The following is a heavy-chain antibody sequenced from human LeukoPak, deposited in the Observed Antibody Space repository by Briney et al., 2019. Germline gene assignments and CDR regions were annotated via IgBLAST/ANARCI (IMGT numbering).Heavy chain of an antibody. J-gene: IGHJ4*02. V-gene: IGHV3-23*01. Sequence: GGSLRLSCAASGFTFSSYAMSWVRQAPGKGLEWVSGISGSGGSTYYADSVKGRFTISRDNSKDTLYLQMNSLRAEDTAVYYCAKVMYYYDSSGYPYFDCWGQGTLVTVSS. CDR1: GFTFSSYA. CDR2: ISGSGGST. D-gene: IGHD3-22*01. CDR3: AKVMYYYDSSGYPYFDC.